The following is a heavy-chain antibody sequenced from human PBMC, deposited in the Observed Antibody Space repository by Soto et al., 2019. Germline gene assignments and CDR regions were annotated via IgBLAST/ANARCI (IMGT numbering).Heavy chain of an antibody. J-gene: IGHJ3*02. V-gene: IGHV5-51*01. CDR3: AIGGDLYFFDM. CDR2: IYPGDSDT. D-gene: IGHD2-21*02. CDR1: GYSFTNYW. Sequence: GESLKISCKGAGYSFTNYWIGWVRQMPGKGLEWMGIIYPGDSDTRYSPSFQGQVTISADKSISTAYLQRSSLRASDTAMYYCAIGGDLYFFDMWAQGTMVPVSS.